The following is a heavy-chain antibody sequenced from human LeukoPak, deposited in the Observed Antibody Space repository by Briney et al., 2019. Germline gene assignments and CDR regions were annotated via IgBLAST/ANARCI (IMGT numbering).Heavy chain of an antibody. CDR1: GDTLTSYL. CDR3: ARESSTSSLVYYYGMDV. CDR2: INPSGGST. D-gene: IGHD6-6*01. J-gene: IGHJ6*02. Sequence: ASVKLSCKASGDTLTSYLMHWMRQAPGQGLEWMGMINPSGGSTTYAQKFQGRVTMTRDTSTSTVYMELSSLRSEDTAMYYCARESSTSSLVYYYGMDVWGQGTTVTVSS. V-gene: IGHV1-46*01.